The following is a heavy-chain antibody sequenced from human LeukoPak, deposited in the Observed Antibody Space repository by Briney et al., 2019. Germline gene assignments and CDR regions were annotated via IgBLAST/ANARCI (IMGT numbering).Heavy chain of an antibody. Sequence: ASVKVSCKASGYTFTSYDINWVRQATGQGLEWMGWMNPNSGNTGYAQKFQGRVTMTRNTAIRAAYMELSSLTSEDTAVYYCARGYMAAGTLGAYWGQGTLVTVSS. V-gene: IGHV1-8*01. CDR1: GYTFTSYD. J-gene: IGHJ4*02. D-gene: IGHD6-13*01. CDR3: ARGYMAAGTLGAY. CDR2: MNPNSGNT.